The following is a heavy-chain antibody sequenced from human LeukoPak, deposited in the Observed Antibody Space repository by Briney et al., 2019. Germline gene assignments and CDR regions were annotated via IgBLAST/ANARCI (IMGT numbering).Heavy chain of an antibody. CDR2: IYSGGST. V-gene: IGHV3-53*01. CDR1: GFTVSSNY. Sequence: PGGSLRLSCAASGFTVSSNYMSWVRQAPGKGLEWVSVIYSGGSTYYADSVKGRFTISRDNSKNTLYLQVSSLRAEDTAVYYCAKGTTWPYAYYMDVWGKGTTVTVSS. D-gene: IGHD4-17*01. CDR3: AKGTTWPYAYYMDV. J-gene: IGHJ6*03.